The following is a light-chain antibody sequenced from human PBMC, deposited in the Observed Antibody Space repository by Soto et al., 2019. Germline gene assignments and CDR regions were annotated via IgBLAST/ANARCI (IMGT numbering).Light chain of an antibody. Sequence: DIQMTQSPSTLSTSVGDRVTITCRASQSISSWLAWYQQKPGKAPKLLIYDASSLESGVPSRFSGSGSGTEFTLTISGLQPDDFATYYCQQYSSYSLAFGGGTKLEIK. CDR1: QSISSW. CDR3: QQYSSYSLA. V-gene: IGKV1-5*01. CDR2: DAS. J-gene: IGKJ4*01.